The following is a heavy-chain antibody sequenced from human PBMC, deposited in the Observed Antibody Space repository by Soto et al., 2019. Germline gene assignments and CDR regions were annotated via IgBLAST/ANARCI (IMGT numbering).Heavy chain of an antibody. CDR1: GGSISSYY. CDR2: IYYSGST. D-gene: IGHD2-2*01. J-gene: IGHJ4*02. V-gene: IGHV4-59*08. CDR3: ARHIVVVPAAIGPEYYFDY. Sequence: LSLTCTVSGGSISSYYWSWIRQPPGKGLEWIGYIYYSGSTNYNPSLKSRVTISVDTSKNQFSLKLSSVTAADTAVYYCARHIVVVPAAIGPEYYFDYWGQGTLVTVSS.